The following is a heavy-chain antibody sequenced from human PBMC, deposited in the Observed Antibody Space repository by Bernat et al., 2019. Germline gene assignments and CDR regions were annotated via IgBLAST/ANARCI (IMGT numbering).Heavy chain of an antibody. Sequence: EVQLVESGGGLVKPGGSLRLSCAASGFTFSSYAMSWVRQAPGKGLEWVSAISGRGGSTYYADSVKGRFTISRDNSKNTLYLQMNSLRAEDMAVYYCAKVRGDDYVSGYASYWGQGTLVTVSS. CDR2: ISGRGGST. CDR1: GFTFSSYA. J-gene: IGHJ4*02. CDR3: AKVRGDDYVSGYASY. D-gene: IGHD3-16*01. V-gene: IGHV3-23*04.